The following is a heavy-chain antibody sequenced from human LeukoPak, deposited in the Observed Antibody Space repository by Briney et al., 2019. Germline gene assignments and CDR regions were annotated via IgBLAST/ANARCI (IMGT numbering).Heavy chain of an antibody. J-gene: IGHJ6*02. D-gene: IGHD3-10*01. V-gene: IGHV5-51*01. CDR2: IYPGDSDT. CDR3: ARLMTLVRGGLKRLPRSCGMDV. Sequence: GESLKISCKGSGYSFNAYYIAWVRQMPGKDLEWMGAIYPGDSDTTYSPSLQGQVTISADKSATTAYLQWNSLKASDTAIYYCARLMTLVRGGLKRLPRSCGMDVWGQGTTVTVSS. CDR1: GYSFNAYY.